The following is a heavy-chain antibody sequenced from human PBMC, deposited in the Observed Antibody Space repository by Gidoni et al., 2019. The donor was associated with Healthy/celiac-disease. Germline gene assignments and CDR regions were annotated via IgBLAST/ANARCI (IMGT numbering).Heavy chain of an antibody. CDR2: IYYSGST. J-gene: IGHJ3*02. D-gene: IGHD6-25*01. V-gene: IGHV4-59*01. Sequence: QVQLQESGPGLVKPSETLSLTCTVSGGSISSYYWSWIRQPPGKGLEWIGYIYYSGSTNYNPSLKSRVTISVDTSKNQFSLKLSSVTAADTAVYYCARDRLSGPYDAFDIWGQGTMVTVSS. CDR3: ARDRLSGPYDAFDI. CDR1: GGSISSYY.